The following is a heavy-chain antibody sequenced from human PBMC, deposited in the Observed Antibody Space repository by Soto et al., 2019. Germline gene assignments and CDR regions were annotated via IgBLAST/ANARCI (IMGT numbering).Heavy chain of an antibody. Sequence: GGSLRLSCAASGFTFSSYWMSWVRQAPGKGLEWVANIKQDGSEKYYVDSVKGRFTISRDNAKNPLYLQMNSLRAEDTAVYYCARDHRSSSGCYFVRKTDKYKNRFDYWGQGTLVTVSP. V-gene: IGHV3-7*03. CDR2: IKQDGSEK. J-gene: IGHJ4*02. CDR1: GFTFSSYW. CDR3: ARDHRSSSGCYFVRKTDKYKNRFDY. D-gene: IGHD6-19*01.